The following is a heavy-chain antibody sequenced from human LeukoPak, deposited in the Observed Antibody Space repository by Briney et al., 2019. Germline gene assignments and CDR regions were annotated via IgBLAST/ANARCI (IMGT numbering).Heavy chain of an antibody. CDR2: IDFTSRYI. CDR1: GFTFSSYS. D-gene: IGHD3/OR15-3a*01. V-gene: IGHV3-21*01. J-gene: IGHJ4*02. Sequence: GGSLRLSCAASGFTFSSYSMNWVRQAPGKGLEWVSSIDFTSRYIYNVDSVKGRFTTSRDNAKNSLDLQMNSLRAEDTAVYYCARGMISTDCWGQGTLVTVSP. CDR3: ARGMISTDC.